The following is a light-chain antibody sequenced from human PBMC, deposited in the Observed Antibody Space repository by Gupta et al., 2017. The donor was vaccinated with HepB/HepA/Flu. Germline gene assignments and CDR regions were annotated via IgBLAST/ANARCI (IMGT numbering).Light chain of an antibody. CDR2: CAS. J-gene: IGKJ2*01. CDR3: QQYNNWPPYT. V-gene: IGKV3-15*01. CDR1: QSGSSN. Sequence: EIVMTQSTATLSVSPGERATLSCRASQSGSSNLAWSQQKPGQAPRLLIYCASTRATGIPARFSGSGSGTEFTLTISSLQSEDFAVYYCQQYNNWPPYTFGQGTKLEIK.